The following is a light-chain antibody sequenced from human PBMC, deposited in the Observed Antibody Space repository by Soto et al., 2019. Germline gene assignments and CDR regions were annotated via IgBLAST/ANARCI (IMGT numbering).Light chain of an antibody. CDR2: GNR. CDR3: QAYDDSLTAFV. CDR1: NSNLGAGYD. Sequence: QSVLTQPPSVSGAPGQRVTISCTGNNSNLGAGYDVHGYQQLPGAAPKLVIFGNRNRPSGVPERFSGSKSGTSASLAITGLQAEDEADYYCQAYDDSLTAFVFGGGTKLTVL. J-gene: IGLJ3*02. V-gene: IGLV1-40*01.